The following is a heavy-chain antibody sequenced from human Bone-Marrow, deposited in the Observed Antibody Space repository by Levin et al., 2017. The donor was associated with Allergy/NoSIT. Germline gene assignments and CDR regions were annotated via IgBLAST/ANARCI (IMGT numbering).Heavy chain of an antibody. CDR3: GRNRPTYGDYVWFDP. CDR1: GGSISSHY. CDR2: IYYSGST. D-gene: IGHD4-17*01. Sequence: SQTLSLTCTVSGGSISSHYWSWIRQPPGKGLEWIGYIYYSGSTTYNPSLRSRVTISVDTSKKQFSLKRRSVTAADTAGYDGGRNRPTYGDYVWFDPWRQATLVTVSS. J-gene: IGHJ5*02. V-gene: IGHV4-59*11.